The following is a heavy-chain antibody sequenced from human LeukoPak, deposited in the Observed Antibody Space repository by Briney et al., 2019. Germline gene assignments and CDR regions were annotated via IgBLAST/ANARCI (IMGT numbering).Heavy chain of an antibody. Sequence: SVKVYCKASGGTFSSYTISWVRQAPGQGLEWMGRIIPILGIANYAQKFQGRVTITADKSPSTAYMELSSLRSEDTAVYYCAREGHRYYDSSGYKWWGQGTLVTVSS. V-gene: IGHV1-69*04. J-gene: IGHJ4*02. CDR3: AREGHRYYDSSGYKW. D-gene: IGHD3-22*01. CDR2: IIPILGIA. CDR1: GGTFSSYT.